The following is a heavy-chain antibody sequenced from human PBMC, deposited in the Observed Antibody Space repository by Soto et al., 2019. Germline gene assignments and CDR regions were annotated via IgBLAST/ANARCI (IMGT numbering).Heavy chain of an antibody. CDR2: LSDSGGSI. D-gene: IGHD2-8*01. CDR3: AKVSIAWYAGFFDL. Sequence: EVQLLESGGGLVQPGGSLRLSCTASGFTFNRHAMTWVRQAPGKGLEWVSGLSDSGGSIYYADSVKGRFTISRDNSMNTLYLQMNTLRAEDTAVYYGAKVSIAWYAGFFDLWGQGTLVTVSS. CDR1: GFTFNRHA. V-gene: IGHV3-23*01. J-gene: IGHJ4*02.